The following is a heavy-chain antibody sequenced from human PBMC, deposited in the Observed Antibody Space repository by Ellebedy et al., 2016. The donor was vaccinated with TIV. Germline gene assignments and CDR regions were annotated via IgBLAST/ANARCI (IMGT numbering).Heavy chain of an antibody. CDR1: GFTFSSYS. CDR2: ISSSSSYI. V-gene: IGHV3-21*01. D-gene: IGHD4-17*01. J-gene: IGHJ4*03. Sequence: GESLKISCAASGFTFSSYSMNWVRQAPGKGLEWVSSISSSSSYIYYADSVKGRFTISRDNSQSTLFLQMNSLRAEDTAVYYCAKADYADYPSYFDYWGQGTSVTVSS. CDR3: AKADYADYPSYFDY.